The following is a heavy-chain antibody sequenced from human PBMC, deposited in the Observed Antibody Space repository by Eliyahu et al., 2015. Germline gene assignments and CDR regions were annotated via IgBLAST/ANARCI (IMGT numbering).Heavy chain of an antibody. CDR2: IYSIGST. Sequence: QVQLQESGPGLVXPSQTXSLTCTVXAGXVSSGGYYWRWIRQPAGKGLEWIGRIYSIGSTNYNPSLKSRLTVSVDASKNQFSLKLTSVTAADTAVXYCATYGGDKAFDMWGQGTMVTVSS. V-gene: IGHV4-61*02. CDR3: ATYGGDKAFDM. D-gene: IGHD4/OR15-4a*01. J-gene: IGHJ3*02. CDR1: AGXVSSGGYY.